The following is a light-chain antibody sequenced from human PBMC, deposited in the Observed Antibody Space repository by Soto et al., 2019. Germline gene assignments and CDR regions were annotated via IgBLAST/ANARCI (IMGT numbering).Light chain of an antibody. CDR1: QSIYSN. CDR2: AAS. Sequence: EIVMTQSPATLSVSPGERATLSCRASQSIYSNLAWYQQKPGQSPRLLIYAASTRATGIPARFSGSGSGTAFPLTISSLQSEDFALYYCQQYSKWPLTFGGGTKVEIK. CDR3: QQYSKWPLT. V-gene: IGKV3-15*01. J-gene: IGKJ4*01.